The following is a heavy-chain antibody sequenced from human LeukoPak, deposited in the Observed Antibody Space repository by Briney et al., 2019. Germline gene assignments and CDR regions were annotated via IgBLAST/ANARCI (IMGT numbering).Heavy chain of an antibody. J-gene: IGHJ4*02. CDR1: GYTFTSSG. D-gene: IGHD2-2*01. CDR3: ARVRRPAATFDY. CDR2: ISTYNGNT. V-gene: IGHV1-18*01. Sequence: ASVKVSCTASGYTFTSSGISWVRQAPGQGLEWMGWISTYNGNTNYAQKLQGRVTMTTDTSTSTPYMELRSLRSDDTAVYYCARVRRPAATFDYWGQGTLVTVSS.